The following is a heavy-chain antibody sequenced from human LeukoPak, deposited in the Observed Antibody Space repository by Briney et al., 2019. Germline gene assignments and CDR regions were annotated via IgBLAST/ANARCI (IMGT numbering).Heavy chain of an antibody. CDR3: ARADRQEVDY. CDR2: IYYSGST. V-gene: IGHV4-39*07. J-gene: IGHJ4*02. CDR1: GGSISSSSYY. Sequence: SETLSLTCTVSGGSISSSSYYWGWIRQPPGKGLEWIGSIYYSGSTYYNPSLKSRVTISVDASKNQFSLKLSSVTAADTAVYYCARADRQEVDYWGQGTLVTVSS.